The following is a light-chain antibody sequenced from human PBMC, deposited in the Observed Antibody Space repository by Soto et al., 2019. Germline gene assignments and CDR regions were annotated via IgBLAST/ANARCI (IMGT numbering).Light chain of an antibody. CDR1: QDISNY. V-gene: IGKV1-39*01. CDR2: AAS. Sequence: DIQMTQSPSSLSASVGDRVTITCQASQDISNYLNWYQQKPGKAPKLLIYAASSLQSGVPSRFSGSGSGTDFTLTISSLQSEDSATYYCQQSYSTPYTFGQGTKLEIK. CDR3: QQSYSTPYT. J-gene: IGKJ2*01.